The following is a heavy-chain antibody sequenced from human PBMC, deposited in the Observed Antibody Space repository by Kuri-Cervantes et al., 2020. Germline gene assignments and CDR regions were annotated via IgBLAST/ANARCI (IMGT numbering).Heavy chain of an antibody. Sequence: ASVKVSCKASGYTFTSYAMNWVRQAPGQGLEWMGWINTNTGNRTYAQGFTGRFVFSLDTSLSTAYLQISSLKAEDTAVYYCARVYYDSCGYYKKYNWFDAWGQGTLVTVSS. CDR2: INTNTGNR. CDR1: GYTFTSYA. D-gene: IGHD3-22*01. CDR3: ARVYYDSCGYYKKYNWFDA. J-gene: IGHJ5*02. V-gene: IGHV7-4-1*02.